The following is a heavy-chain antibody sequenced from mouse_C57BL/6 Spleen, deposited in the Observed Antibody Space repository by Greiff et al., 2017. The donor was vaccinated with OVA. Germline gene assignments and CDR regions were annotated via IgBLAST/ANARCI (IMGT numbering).Heavy chain of an antibody. CDR2: IDPEDGET. CDR3: ARGFYDGYYGGYFDY. V-gene: IGHV14-2*01. Sequence: EVKLQESGAELVKPGASVKLSCTASGFNIKDYYMHWVKQRTEQGLEWIGRIDPEDGETKYAPKFPGKATITADTSSNTAYLQLSSLTSEDTAVYYCARGFYDGYYGGYFDYWGQGTTRTVSS. CDR1: GFNIKDYY. J-gene: IGHJ2*01. D-gene: IGHD2-3*01.